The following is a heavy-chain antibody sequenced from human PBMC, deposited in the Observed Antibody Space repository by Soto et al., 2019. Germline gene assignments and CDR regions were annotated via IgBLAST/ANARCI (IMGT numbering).Heavy chain of an antibody. J-gene: IGHJ4*02. V-gene: IGHV3-23*01. D-gene: IGHD3-9*01. CDR3: AKVYRAWSAGFFDL. CDR1: GFTFNRHA. Sequence: EVQLLESGGGLVQPGGSLRLSCTASGFTFNRHAMTWVRQAPGKGLEWVSGLSDSGGSIYYADSVKGRFTISRDNSMNTMYLKMNTLRAEDTAVYYCAKVYRAWSAGFFDLWGQGTLVTVSS. CDR2: LSDSGGSI.